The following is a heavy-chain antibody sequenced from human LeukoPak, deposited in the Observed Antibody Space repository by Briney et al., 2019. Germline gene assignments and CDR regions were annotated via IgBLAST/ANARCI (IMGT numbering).Heavy chain of an antibody. CDR2: IKQDGSEK. V-gene: IGHV3-7*01. D-gene: IGHD2-2*01. Sequence: GGSLRLSCAASGFTFSSYWMSWVRQAPGKGLEWVANIKQDGSEKYYVDSVKGRFTISRDNAKNSLYLQMNSLRAEDTAVYYCARDLPGKSSTSPRGFDAFDIWGQGTMVTVSS. CDR3: ARDLPGKSSTSPRGFDAFDI. J-gene: IGHJ3*02. CDR1: GFTFSSYW.